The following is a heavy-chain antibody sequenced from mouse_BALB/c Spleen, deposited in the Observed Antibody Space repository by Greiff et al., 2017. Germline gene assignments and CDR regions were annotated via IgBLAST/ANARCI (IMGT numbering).Heavy chain of an antibody. D-gene: IGHD2-1*01. CDR3: TSGNYVFDY. Sequence: LQQPGSELVRPGASVKLSCKASGYTFTSYWMHWVKQRPGQGLEWIGNIYPGSGSTNYDEKFKSKATLTVDTSSSTAYMQLSSLTSEDSAVYYCTSGNYVFDYWGQGTTLTVSS. CDR2: IYPGSGST. CDR1: GYTFTSYW. J-gene: IGHJ2*01. V-gene: IGHV1S22*01.